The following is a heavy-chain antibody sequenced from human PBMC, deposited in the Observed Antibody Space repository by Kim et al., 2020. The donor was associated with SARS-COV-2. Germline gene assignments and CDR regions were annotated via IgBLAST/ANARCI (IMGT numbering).Heavy chain of an antibody. J-gene: IGHJ6*02. V-gene: IGHV7-4-1*02. CDR3: ARDDALSIVVVPAAPLDYYGIDV. CDR1: GYTFTSYA. CDR2: INTNTGNP. Sequence: ASVKVSCKASGYTFTSYAMNWVRQAPGQGLEWMGWINTNTGNPTYAQGFTGRFVFSLDTSVSTAYLQISSLKAEDTAVYYCARDDALSIVVVPAAPLDYYGIDVWGQGTTVTVSS. D-gene: IGHD2-2*01.